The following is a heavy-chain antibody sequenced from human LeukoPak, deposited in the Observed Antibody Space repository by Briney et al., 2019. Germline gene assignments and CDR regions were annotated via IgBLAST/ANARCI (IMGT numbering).Heavy chain of an antibody. CDR1: GYTFTGYY. V-gene: IGHV1-2*02. CDR2: INPNSGGT. CDR3: ARFEAMVGIPPHYYYYYGMDV. Sequence: ASVKVSCKASGYTFTGYYMHWVRQAPGQGLEWMGWINPNSGGTNYAQKFQGRVTMTRDTSISTAYMEMSRLRSDDTAVYYCARFEAMVGIPPHYYYYYGMDVWGQGTTVTVSS. J-gene: IGHJ6*02. D-gene: IGHD5-18*01.